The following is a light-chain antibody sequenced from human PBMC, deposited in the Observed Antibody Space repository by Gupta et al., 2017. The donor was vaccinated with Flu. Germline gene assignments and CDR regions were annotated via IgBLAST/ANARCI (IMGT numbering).Light chain of an antibody. V-gene: IGKV1-6*01. CDR1: QGIGND. Sequence: AIQMTQSPSSLSASVGDRVIITCRASQGIGNDLGWYQQKPGKAPKLLIYAASTLQSGVPSRFSGSASGKDFTLTSSRRQHEDFANYYWLQDYPHLTFGGGTKVEIK. CDR3: LQDYPHLT. CDR2: AAS. J-gene: IGKJ4*01.